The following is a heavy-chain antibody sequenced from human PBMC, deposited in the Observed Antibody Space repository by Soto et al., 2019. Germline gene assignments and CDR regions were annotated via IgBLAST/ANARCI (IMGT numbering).Heavy chain of an antibody. CDR1: GFAFSSDW. D-gene: IGHD3-10*01. J-gene: IGHJ4*02. V-gene: IGHV3-74*01. CDR2: IKYDGSAT. Sequence: EVQLVESGGGLVQPGGSLRRSCVVSGFAFSSDWRHWIRQAPGKGLVWVSRIKYDGSATHYADSVKGRFTISRDNAKNTLFMQMNSFRAKDTDVYYCARGRRGVYYFVSWGQGTLVTVSS. CDR3: ARGRRGVYYFVS.